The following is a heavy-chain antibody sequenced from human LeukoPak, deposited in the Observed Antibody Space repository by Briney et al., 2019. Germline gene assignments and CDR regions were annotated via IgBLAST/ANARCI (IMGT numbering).Heavy chain of an antibody. CDR1: GYTFTGYY. V-gene: IGHV1-2*02. CDR3: AKGPLSYYYGSGSSDY. Sequence: ASVKVSCKASGYTFTGYYMHWVRQAPGQGLEWMGWINPNSGGTNYAQKFQGRVTMTRDTSISTAYMELSRLRSDDTVVYYCAKGPLSYYYGSGSSDYWGQGTLVTVSS. J-gene: IGHJ4*02. D-gene: IGHD3-10*01. CDR2: INPNSGGT.